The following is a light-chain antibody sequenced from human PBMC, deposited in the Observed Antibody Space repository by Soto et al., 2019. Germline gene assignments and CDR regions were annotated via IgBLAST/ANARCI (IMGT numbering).Light chain of an antibody. CDR1: QSISIY. Sequence: DIQMTQSPSSLSASVGDRVSITCRASQSISIYLNWYHQKPGKAPKLLIYTASSLQSGVPSRFSGSGSGTDFTLTISSLQPEDFATYYCQQSDSEPYTFGQGTKLEIK. J-gene: IGKJ2*01. V-gene: IGKV1-39*01. CDR3: QQSDSEPYT. CDR2: TAS.